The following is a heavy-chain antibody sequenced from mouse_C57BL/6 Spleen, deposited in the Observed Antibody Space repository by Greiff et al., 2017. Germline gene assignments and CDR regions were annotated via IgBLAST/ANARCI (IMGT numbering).Heavy chain of an antibody. J-gene: IGHJ3*01. V-gene: IGHV1-47*01. CDR1: GYTFTTYP. CDR3: ARRGYDVAWFAY. CDR2: FHPYNDDT. Sequence: VKLVESGAELVKPGASVKMSCKASGYTFTTYPIEWMKQNHGKSLEWIGNFHPYNDDTKYKEKFKGKATLTVEKSASPVCFELSRLTSDYSAVYCCARRGYDVAWFAYWGQGTLVTVSA. D-gene: IGHD2-2*01.